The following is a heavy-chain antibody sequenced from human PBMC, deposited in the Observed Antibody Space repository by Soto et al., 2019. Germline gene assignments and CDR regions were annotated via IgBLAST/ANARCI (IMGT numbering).Heavy chain of an antibody. CDR1: GGTFSSYA. V-gene: IGHV1-69*13. J-gene: IGHJ6*02. CDR2: IIPIFGTA. CDR3: ARGYDFWSGSYYYGMDV. Sequence: SVKVSCKASGGTFSSYAISWVRQAPGQGLEWMGGIIPIFGTANYAQKFQGRVTITADESTSTAYMELSSLRSEDTAVYYCARGYDFWSGSYYYGMDVWGQGTTVTVSS. D-gene: IGHD3-3*01.